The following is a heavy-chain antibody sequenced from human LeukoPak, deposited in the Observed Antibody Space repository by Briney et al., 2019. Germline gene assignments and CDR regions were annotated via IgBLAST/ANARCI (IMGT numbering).Heavy chain of an antibody. J-gene: IGHJ4*02. V-gene: IGHV1-2*06. D-gene: IGHD6-13*01. CDR1: GYTFTGYY. CDR3: ARDEAAGDY. CDR2: INPNSGGT. Sequence: GASVKVSCKASGYTFTGYYMHWVRQAPGQGLEWMGRINPNSGGTNYAQKFQGRVTISVDTSKNQFSLKLSSVTAADTAVYYCARDEAAGDYWGQGTLVTVSS.